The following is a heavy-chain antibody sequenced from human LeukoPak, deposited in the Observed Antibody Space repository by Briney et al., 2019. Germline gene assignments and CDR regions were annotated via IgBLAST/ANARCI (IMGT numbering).Heavy chain of an antibody. D-gene: IGHD6-19*01. CDR2: IHTSGNT. V-gene: IGHV4-4*07. CDR1: GGSISSQY. CDR3: ARGGGGWPYFDY. Sequence: SETLSLTCTVAGGSISSQYWNWIRQPAGKGLEWIGRIHTSGNTNYNPSLKSRVTISIDTSKNQFSLKLSSVTAADTAVYYCARGGGGWPYFDYWGQGTLVTVSS. J-gene: IGHJ4*02.